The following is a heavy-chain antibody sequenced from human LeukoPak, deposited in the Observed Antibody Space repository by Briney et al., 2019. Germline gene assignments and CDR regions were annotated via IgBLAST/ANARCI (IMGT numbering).Heavy chain of an antibody. V-gene: IGHV3-48*03. Sequence: GGSLRLSCAASGFTFSSYEMNWVRQAPGKGLEWVSYISSSGSTIYYADSVKGRFTISRDNAKNSLYLQMSSLRAEDTAVYYCAREPRRRIAVAGTSDAFDIWGQGTMVTVSS. D-gene: IGHD6-19*01. CDR1: GFTFSSYE. CDR2: ISSSGSTI. J-gene: IGHJ3*02. CDR3: AREPRRRIAVAGTSDAFDI.